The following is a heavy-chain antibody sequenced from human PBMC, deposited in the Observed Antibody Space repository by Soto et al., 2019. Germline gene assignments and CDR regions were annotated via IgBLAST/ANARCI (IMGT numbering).Heavy chain of an antibody. CDR2: IYWHDDK. V-gene: IGHV2-5*01. Sequence: SGPTLVNPTQTLTLTCTFSGFSRSTTGGGVSWIRQPPGKALEWLALIYWHDDKRYSPSLKSRLTITKDTSKNQVVLTMTNMDPVDTATYYCAHRGGATVGLYYFDYWGQGALVTVS. CDR1: GFSRSTTGGG. CDR3: AHRGGATVGLYYFDY. J-gene: IGHJ4*02. D-gene: IGHD3-16*01.